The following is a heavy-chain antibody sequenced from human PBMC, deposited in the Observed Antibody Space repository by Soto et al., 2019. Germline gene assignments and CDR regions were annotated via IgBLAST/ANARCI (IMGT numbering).Heavy chain of an antibody. CDR3: XKDRQFRSYYESAGHYND. J-gene: IGHJ4*02. D-gene: IGHD3-22*01. CDR2: ISGRGGVT. Sequence: EVQLLESGGGLVQPGGSLRLTCVGSGFTFRNQDMRWVRQAPGKGLEWVSGISGRGGVTYYADSVKGRFTISRDNSKNTLYLQMNNLRANDTAVYYCXKDRQFRSYYESAGHYNDWGQGTLVTVSS. CDR1: GFTFRNQD. V-gene: IGHV3-23*01.